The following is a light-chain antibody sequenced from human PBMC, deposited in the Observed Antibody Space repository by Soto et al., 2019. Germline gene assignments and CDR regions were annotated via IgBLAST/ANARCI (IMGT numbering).Light chain of an antibody. Sequence: EIVMTQSPATLSVSPGGSATLSCRASQHVSSNFAWYRQKPGQAPTLLIYRASTRATGIPARFSGSGYGTEFTLTISSLQSEDFAVYYCQKYNNWPYTFGQGTKLEIK. V-gene: IGKV3-15*01. J-gene: IGKJ2*01. CDR2: RAS. CDR1: QHVSSN. CDR3: QKYNNWPYT.